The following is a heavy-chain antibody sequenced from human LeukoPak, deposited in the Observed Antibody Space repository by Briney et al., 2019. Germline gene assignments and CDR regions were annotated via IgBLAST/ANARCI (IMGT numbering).Heavy chain of an antibody. CDR3: ARTTVTTSDDAFDI. V-gene: IGHV1-24*01. D-gene: IGHD4-17*01. J-gene: IGHJ3*02. Sequence: ASVKVSCKVSGYTLTELSMHWVRQAPGKGLEWMGGFDPEDGETIYAQKFQGRVTMTEDTSTDTAYMELSSLRSEDTAVYYCARTTVTTSDDAFDIWGKGTMVPVSS. CDR1: GYTLTELS. CDR2: FDPEDGET.